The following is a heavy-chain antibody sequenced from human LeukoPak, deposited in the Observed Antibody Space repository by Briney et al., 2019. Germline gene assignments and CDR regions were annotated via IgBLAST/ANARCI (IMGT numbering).Heavy chain of an antibody. V-gene: IGHV4-4*02. CDR3: ARALYFGSGSPYYYMDV. J-gene: IGHJ6*03. CDR2: IYHSGST. CDR1: GGSISSSNW. D-gene: IGHD3-10*01. Sequence: PSGTLSLTCAVSGGSISSSNWWSWVSQPPGKGLEWIGEIYHSGSTNYNPSLKSRVTISVDTSKNQFSLKLSSVTAADTAVYYCARALYFGSGSPYYYMDVWGKGTTVIISS.